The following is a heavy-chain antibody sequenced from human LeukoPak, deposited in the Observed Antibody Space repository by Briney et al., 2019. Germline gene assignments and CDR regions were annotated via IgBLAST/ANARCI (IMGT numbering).Heavy chain of an antibody. J-gene: IGHJ6*04. Sequence: PGGSLRLSCAASGFTFSSYEMNWVRQAPGKGLEWVSYISSSGSTIYYADSVKGRSTISRDNAKNSLYLQMNSLRAEDTAVYYCARVGWSSSGWYDYYYGMDVWGKGTTVTVSS. CDR3: ARVGWSSSGWYDYYYGMDV. CDR1: GFTFSSYE. V-gene: IGHV3-48*03. D-gene: IGHD6-19*01. CDR2: ISSSGSTI.